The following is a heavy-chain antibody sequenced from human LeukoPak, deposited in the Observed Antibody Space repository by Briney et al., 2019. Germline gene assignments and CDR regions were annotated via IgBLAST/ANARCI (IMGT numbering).Heavy chain of an antibody. CDR1: GYSFTSYW. CDR2: IYHGDSDT. J-gene: IGHJ4*02. D-gene: IGHD3-22*01. V-gene: IGHV5-51*01. CDR3: ARLGYYYDSSGYLYFDY. Sequence: GESLKISCKGSGYSFTSYWIGWVRQMPGKGLEWMGIIYHGDSDTRYSPSFQGQVTISADKSISTAYLQWSSLKASDTAMYYCARLGYYYDSSGYLYFDYWGQGTLVTASS.